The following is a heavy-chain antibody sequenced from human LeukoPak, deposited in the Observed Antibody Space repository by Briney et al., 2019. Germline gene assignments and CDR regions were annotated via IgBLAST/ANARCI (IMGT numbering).Heavy chain of an antibody. CDR1: GFTFSSYA. D-gene: IGHD1-26*01. CDR3: ARARVRIVGAFDI. CDR2: ISSNGGST. J-gene: IGHJ3*02. Sequence: GGSLRLSCAASGFTFSSYAMHWVRQAPGKGLEYVSAISSNGGSTYYANSVKGRSTISRDNSKNTLYLQMGSLRAEDMAVYYCARARVRIVGAFDIWGQGTMVTVSS. V-gene: IGHV3-64*01.